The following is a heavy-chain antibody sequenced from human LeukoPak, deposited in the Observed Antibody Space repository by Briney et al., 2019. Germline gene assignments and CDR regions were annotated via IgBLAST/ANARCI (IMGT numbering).Heavy chain of an antibody. V-gene: IGHV3-23*01. CDR2: ISGSGRST. Sequence: GGTLRLSCAASGFTFTNYGMIWVRQAPGKGLEGVSAISGSGRSTYYADSVKGGLTISRDNLRKSLYMQMNSLRAEDTAVYYCARDLGQYYDTSDNWFDPWGQGTLVTVSS. CDR1: GFTFTNYG. D-gene: IGHD3-22*01. J-gene: IGHJ5*02. CDR3: ARDLGQYYDTSDNWFDP.